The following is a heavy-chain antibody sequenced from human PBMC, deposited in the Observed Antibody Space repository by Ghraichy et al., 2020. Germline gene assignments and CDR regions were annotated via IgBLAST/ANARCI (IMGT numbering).Heavy chain of an antibody. D-gene: IGHD6-19*01. Sequence: GGSLRLSCAASGFTFSSYWMHWVRQAPGKGLVWVSRINSDGSSTSYADSVKGRFTISRDNTKNTLYLQMNSLRAEDTAVYYCARIQGSGWTPVDYWGQGTLVTVSS. J-gene: IGHJ4*02. CDR1: GFTFSSYW. V-gene: IGHV3-74*01. CDR3: ARIQGSGWTPVDY. CDR2: INSDGSST.